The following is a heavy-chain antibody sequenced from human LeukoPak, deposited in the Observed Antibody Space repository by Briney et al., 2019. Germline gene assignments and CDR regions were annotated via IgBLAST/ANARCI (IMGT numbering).Heavy chain of an antibody. CDR1: GYTFTGYY. CDR2: INPNSGGT. J-gene: IGHJ6*02. Sequence: ASVKVSCKASGYTFTGYYMHWVRQAPGQGLEWMGWINPNSGGTNYAQKLQGRVTMTRDTSISTAYMALSRLRSDDTAVYYCARDIRPLFGERYGMDVWGQGTTVTVSS. CDR3: ARDIRPLFGERYGMDV. V-gene: IGHV1-2*02. D-gene: IGHD3-10*01.